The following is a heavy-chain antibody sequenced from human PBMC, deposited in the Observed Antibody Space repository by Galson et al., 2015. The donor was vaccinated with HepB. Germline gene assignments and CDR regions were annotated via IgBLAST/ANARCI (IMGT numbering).Heavy chain of an antibody. CDR2: IHVGNGYT. J-gene: IGHJ3*01. CDR3: VRDGVGVGPTAIDAFDL. V-gene: IGHV1-3*01. CDR1: GYRFTDHP. D-gene: IGHD1-1*01. Sequence: SVKVSCKASGYRFTDHPMHWVRQAPGQRPEWMGRIHVGNGYTKYSQKFQDRITITKDTPANTAYMEMTNLRSEDTALYYCVRDGVGVGPTAIDAFDLWGQGTLVTVSS.